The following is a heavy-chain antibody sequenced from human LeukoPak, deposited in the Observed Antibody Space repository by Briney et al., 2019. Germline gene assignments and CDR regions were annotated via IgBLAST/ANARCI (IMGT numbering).Heavy chain of an antibody. Sequence: PGGSLRLSCAASGFTFSSYWMHWVRQAPGKGLVWVSRINSDESHTTYADSVKGRFTISRDNAKNTLYLQMNSLRAEDAAVYYCARPSYGSNSWVDYWGQGTLVTVSS. CDR1: GFTFSSYW. J-gene: IGHJ4*02. CDR3: ARPSYGSNSWVDY. CDR2: INSDESHT. V-gene: IGHV3-74*01. D-gene: IGHD4-17*01.